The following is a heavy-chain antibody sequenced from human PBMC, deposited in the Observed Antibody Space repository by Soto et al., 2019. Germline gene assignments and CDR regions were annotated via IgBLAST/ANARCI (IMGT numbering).Heavy chain of an antibody. CDR2: ISYDAGNK. Sequence: QVQLVESGGGVVQPGRSLRLSCAASGFTFTTSAMHWVRQAPGKGMEWVAVISYDAGNKYYGDSVKGRFTISRDNSKSTLYLQMNSLRAGDTAVYYCARHQVSGVWEIDLWGKGTLVTVSS. CDR3: ARHQVSGVWEIDL. D-gene: IGHD1-26*01. J-gene: IGHJ5*02. CDR1: GFTFTTSA. V-gene: IGHV3-30-3*01.